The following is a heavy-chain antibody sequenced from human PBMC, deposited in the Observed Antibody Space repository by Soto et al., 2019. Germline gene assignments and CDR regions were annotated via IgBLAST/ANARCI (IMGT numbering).Heavy chain of an antibody. D-gene: IGHD1-26*01. CDR1: GYTFTSYD. J-gene: IGHJ6*03. V-gene: IGHV1-8*01. CDR2: MNPNSGNT. Sequence: ASVKVSGKASGYTFTSYDINWVRQATGQGLEWMGWMNPNSGNTGYAQKFQGRVTMTRNTSISTAYMELSSLRSEDTAVYYCARAEGAYYYYYYMDVWGKGTTVTVSS. CDR3: ARAEGAYYYYYYMDV.